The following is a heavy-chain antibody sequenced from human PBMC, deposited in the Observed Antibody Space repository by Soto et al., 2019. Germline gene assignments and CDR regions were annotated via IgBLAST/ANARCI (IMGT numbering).Heavy chain of an antibody. Sequence: GGSLRLSCAASGFTVSSNYMSWVRQAPGKGLEWVSVIYSGGSTYYADSVKGRFTISRDNSKNTLYLQMNSLRAEDTAVYYCARRYSYGYYFDYWGQGTLVTVSS. CDR2: IYSGGST. CDR3: ARRYSYGYYFDY. V-gene: IGHV3-53*01. D-gene: IGHD5-18*01. CDR1: GFTVSSNY. J-gene: IGHJ4*02.